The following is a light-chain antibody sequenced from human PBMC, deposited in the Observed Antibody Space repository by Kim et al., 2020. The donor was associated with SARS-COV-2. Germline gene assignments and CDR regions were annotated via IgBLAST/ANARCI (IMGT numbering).Light chain of an antibody. V-gene: IGLV2-14*03. CDR3: SSYTSSSTLV. J-gene: IGLJ3*02. CDR1: SSDVGGYNY. Sequence: GPSITISSTGTSSDVGGYNYVSWYQQHPGKAPKLMIYDVSNRPSGVSNRFSGSKSGNTASLTISGLQAEDEADYYCSSYTSSSTLVFGGGTQLTVL. CDR2: DVS.